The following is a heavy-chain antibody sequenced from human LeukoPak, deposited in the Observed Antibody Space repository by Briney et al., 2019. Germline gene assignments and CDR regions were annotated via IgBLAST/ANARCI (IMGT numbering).Heavy chain of an antibody. Sequence: GGSLRLSCAASGFTFSSYAMNWVRQAPGKGLEWVSAISGSGVSTYYADSVKGRFTISRDNSKNTLYLQMNSLRAEDTAVYYCAKDHMRDGYSYGYWYFDLWGRDTLVTVSS. J-gene: IGHJ2*01. CDR3: AKDHMRDGYSYGYWYFDL. CDR2: ISGSGVST. V-gene: IGHV3-23*01. D-gene: IGHD5-24*01. CDR1: GFTFSSYA.